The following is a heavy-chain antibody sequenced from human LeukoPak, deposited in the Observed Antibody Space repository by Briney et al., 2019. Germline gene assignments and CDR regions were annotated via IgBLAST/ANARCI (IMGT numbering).Heavy chain of an antibody. J-gene: IGHJ6*03. V-gene: IGHV3-33*01. D-gene: IGHD1-26*01. CDR2: IWYDGSNK. CDR3: ARDTAVGSYYYYYMDV. Sequence: GGSLRLSCAASGFTFSSYGMHWVRQAPGKGLEWVGVIWYDGSNKYYADSVKGRFTISRDNSKNTLYLQMNSLRAEDTAVYYCARDTAVGSYYYYYMDVWGKGTTVTVSS. CDR1: GFTFSSYG.